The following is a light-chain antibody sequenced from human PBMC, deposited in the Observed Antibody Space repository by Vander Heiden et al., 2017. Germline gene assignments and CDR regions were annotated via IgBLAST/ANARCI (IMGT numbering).Light chain of an antibody. CDR3: QQSDSTPDT. CDR2: AAS. Sequence: DIQMCQSPSSLSASVGDRVTITCRASQSISSYLNWYQQKPGKAPKLLIYAASSLQSGVPSRFSGSGSGTDFTLTISSLQPEDFATYYCQQSDSTPDTFGQGTKVEIK. V-gene: IGKV1-39*01. J-gene: IGKJ1*01. CDR1: QSISSY.